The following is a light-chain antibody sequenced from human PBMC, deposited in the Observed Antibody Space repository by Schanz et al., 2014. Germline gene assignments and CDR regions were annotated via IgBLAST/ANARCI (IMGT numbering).Light chain of an antibody. CDR1: SSDVGGYNF. Sequence: QSALTQPPSASGSPGQSVTISCTGTSSDVGGYNFVSWYQHHPGRAPKLILYDVASRPSGISNRFSGSKSGNTASLTISGLQAEDEADYYCSSYRRTDTTYVVFGGGTKLTVL. CDR2: DVA. V-gene: IGLV2-14*03. J-gene: IGLJ2*01. CDR3: SSYRRTDTTYVV.